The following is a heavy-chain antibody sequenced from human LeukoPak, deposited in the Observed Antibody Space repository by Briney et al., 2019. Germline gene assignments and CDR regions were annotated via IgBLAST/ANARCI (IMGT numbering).Heavy chain of an antibody. Sequence: ASVKVSCKASGGTFSSYAVSWVRQAPGQGLEWMGGIIPIFGTANYAQKFQGRVTITADESTSTAYMELSSLRSEDTAVYYCARDGLDKIFGVVRNYGMDVWGQGTTVTVSS. CDR3: ARDGLDKIFGVVRNYGMDV. J-gene: IGHJ6*02. V-gene: IGHV1-69*13. CDR1: GGTFSSYA. CDR2: IIPIFGTA. D-gene: IGHD3-3*01.